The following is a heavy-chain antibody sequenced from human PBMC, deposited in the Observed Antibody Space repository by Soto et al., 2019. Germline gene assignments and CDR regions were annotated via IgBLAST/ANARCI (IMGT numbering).Heavy chain of an antibody. D-gene: IGHD4-17*01. CDR1: GFTFSNHG. J-gene: IGHJ4*02. CDR3: AKDHLTTTVTTVGY. Sequence: QVQLVESGGGVVQPGRSLRLSCAASGFTFSNHGMHWVRQAPGKGLEWVAVISYHGSDKYYADSVKGRFTISRDNSKNTLYLQMDSLRAEDTAVYHCAKDHLTTTVTTVGYWGQGTLVTVSS. V-gene: IGHV3-30*18. CDR2: ISYHGSDK.